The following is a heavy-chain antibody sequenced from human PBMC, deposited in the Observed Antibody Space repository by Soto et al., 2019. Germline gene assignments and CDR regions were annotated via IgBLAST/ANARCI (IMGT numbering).Heavy chain of an antibody. CDR3: AREQLTQSEMKDY. J-gene: IGHJ4*02. CDR1: GGTFSSYA. Sequence: ASVKVSCKASGGTFSSYAISWVRQAPGQGLEWMGGIIPIFGTANYAQKLQGRVTITADESTSTAYMELSSLRSEDTAVYYCAREQLTQSEMKDYWGQGTLVTVSS. V-gene: IGHV1-69*13. CDR2: IIPIFGTA. D-gene: IGHD5-18*01.